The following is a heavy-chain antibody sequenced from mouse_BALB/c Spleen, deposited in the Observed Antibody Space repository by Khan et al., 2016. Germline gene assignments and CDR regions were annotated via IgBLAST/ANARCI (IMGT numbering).Heavy chain of an antibody. V-gene: IGHV3-8*02. CDR1: GDSINSNY. J-gene: IGHJ4*01. CDR3: ARYGMDDGDY. CDR2: ISYSGST. D-gene: IGHD2-10*02. Sequence: EVQLQESGPSLVKPSQTLSLTCSVTGDSINSNYWNWIRKFPGNKLEYMGYISYSGSTYYNPSLKSRISITRDTSKHHYYLQLNSVTTEDTATYYCARYGMDDGDYGGQGTSVTVSS.